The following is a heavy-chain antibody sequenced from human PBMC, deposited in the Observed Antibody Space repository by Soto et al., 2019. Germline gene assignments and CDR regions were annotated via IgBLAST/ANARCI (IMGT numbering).Heavy chain of an antibody. CDR2: ISYDGSNK. CDR3: ARDRLRYNWNDFPYYYYGMDV. Sequence: QGQLVESGGGVVQPGRSTRLSCAASGFTFSSYAMHWVRQAPGKGLEWVAIISYDGSNKYYADSVKGRFTISRDNSKNTLYLQMNSLRAEDTAVYYCARDRLRYNWNDFPYYYYGMDVWGQGTAVTVSS. V-gene: IGHV3-30-3*01. J-gene: IGHJ6*02. CDR1: GFTFSSYA. D-gene: IGHD1-1*01.